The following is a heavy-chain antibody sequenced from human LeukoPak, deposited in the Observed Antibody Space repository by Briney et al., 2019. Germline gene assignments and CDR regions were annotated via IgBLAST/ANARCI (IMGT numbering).Heavy chain of an antibody. CDR3: AREGLVGHPRAAAMGFRWFDP. J-gene: IGHJ5*02. Sequence: SETLSLTCAVYGGSFSGYYWSWIRQPPGKGLEWIGEINHSGSTNYNPSLKSRVTISVDTSKNQFSLKLSSVTAADTAVYYCAREGLVGHPRAAAMGFRWFDPWGQGTLVTVSS. CDR1: GGSFSGYY. V-gene: IGHV4-34*01. D-gene: IGHD2-2*01. CDR2: INHSGST.